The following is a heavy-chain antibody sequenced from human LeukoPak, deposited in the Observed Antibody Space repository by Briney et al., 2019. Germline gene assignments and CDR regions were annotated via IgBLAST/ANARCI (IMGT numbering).Heavy chain of an antibody. CDR3: ARVIRAEENPTFDI. CDR1: GGSFSDYY. CDR2: INHCGST. Sequence: PSETLSLTCGVYGGSFSDYYWNWIRQPPGKGLEWIGEINHCGSTNYNPSLKSRVTISVDTSKNQFSLKLSSVTAADTAVFYCARVIRAEENPTFDIWGQGAMVTVSS. V-gene: IGHV4-34*01. J-gene: IGHJ3*02.